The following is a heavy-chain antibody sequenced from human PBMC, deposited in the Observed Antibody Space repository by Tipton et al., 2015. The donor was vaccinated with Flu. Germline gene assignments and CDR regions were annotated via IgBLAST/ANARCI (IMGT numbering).Heavy chain of an antibody. D-gene: IGHD1-26*01. CDR3: ARDRVVGAAAGYYYSYYGMDV. CDR2: ISGSGGST. J-gene: IGHJ6*02. CDR1: GFTFSSYA. Sequence: SLRLSCVASGFTFSSYAMSWVRQVPGKGLEWVSVISGSGGSTYYADSVKGRFTISRDNSKTTLYLQMNSLRVVDTAVYYCARDRVVGAAAGYYYSYYGMDVWGQGTTVTVSS. V-gene: IGHV3-23*01.